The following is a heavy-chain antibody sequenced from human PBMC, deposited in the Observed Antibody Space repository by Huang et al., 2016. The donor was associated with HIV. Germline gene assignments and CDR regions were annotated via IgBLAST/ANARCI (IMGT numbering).Heavy chain of an antibody. CDR1: GFAFSSYG. V-gene: IGHV3-21*02. Sequence: EVELVESGGGLVKPGGSLRLSCAASGFAFSSYGMNWVRQAPGKGLEGGAFIGSDSSYIYYGDSVKGRVTISRDNAKSSIDLQLDSLRAEDTAVYYCAYQQWLVGGLNHWGQGTLVVVSS. CDR2: IGSDSSYI. D-gene: IGHD6-19*01. CDR3: AYQQWLVGGLNH. J-gene: IGHJ5*02.